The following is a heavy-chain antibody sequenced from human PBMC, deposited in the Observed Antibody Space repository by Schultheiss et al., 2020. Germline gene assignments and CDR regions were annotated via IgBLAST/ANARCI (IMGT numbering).Heavy chain of an antibody. CDR2: IIPIRGIP. Sequence: SVKVSCKASGGTFSTYSISWVRQAPGQGLEWMGKIIPIRGIPNYAQKFQGRVTITADTSTVYMELSSLRSEDTAVYYCARLYCSSASCYQSYGLDVWGQGTTVTVYS. V-gene: IGHV1-69*02. CDR3: ARLYCSSASCYQSYGLDV. D-gene: IGHD2-2*01. J-gene: IGHJ6*02. CDR1: GGTFSTYS.